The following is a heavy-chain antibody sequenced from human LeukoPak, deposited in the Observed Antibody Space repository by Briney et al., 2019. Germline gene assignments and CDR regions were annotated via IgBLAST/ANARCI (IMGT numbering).Heavy chain of an antibody. CDR1: GGSISSYY. J-gene: IGHJ4*02. D-gene: IGHD3-3*01. Sequence: SETLSLTCTVSGGSISSYYWSWIRQPPGKGLEWIGYIYYSGSTNYNPSLKSRVTLSVDTSKKQFSLNLTSVTAADTAVYYCARNYDFWSGYLDYWGQGTLVTVSS. CDR2: IYYSGST. V-gene: IGHV4-59*01. CDR3: ARNYDFWSGYLDY.